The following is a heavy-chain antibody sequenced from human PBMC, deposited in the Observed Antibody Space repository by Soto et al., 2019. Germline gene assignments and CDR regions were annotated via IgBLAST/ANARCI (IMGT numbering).Heavy chain of an antibody. CDR2: IIPILGIA. CDR3: AREVDYYYGSGSYPPPTNWFDP. D-gene: IGHD3-10*01. CDR1: GGTFSSYT. Sequence: SVKVSCKASGGTFSSYTISWVRQAPGQGLEWMGRIIPILGIANYAQKFQGRVTITADKSTSTAYMELSSLRSEDTAVYYCAREVDYYYGSGSYPPPTNWFDPWGQGTLVTVSS. V-gene: IGHV1-69*04. J-gene: IGHJ5*02.